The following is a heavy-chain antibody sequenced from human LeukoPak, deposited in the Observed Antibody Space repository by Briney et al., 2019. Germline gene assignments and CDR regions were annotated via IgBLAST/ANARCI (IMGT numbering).Heavy chain of an antibody. D-gene: IGHD4-17*01. CDR2: ISSSSSYI. J-gene: IGHJ6*03. CDR1: GFTFSSYS. Sequence: GGSLRLSCAASGFTFSSYSMNWVRQAPGKGLEWVSSISSSSSYIYYADSVKGRFTISRDNAKNSLYLQMNSLRAEDTAVYYCARDLKYGDSYYYYMDVWGKGTTVTVSS. V-gene: IGHV3-21*01. CDR3: ARDLKYGDSYYYYMDV.